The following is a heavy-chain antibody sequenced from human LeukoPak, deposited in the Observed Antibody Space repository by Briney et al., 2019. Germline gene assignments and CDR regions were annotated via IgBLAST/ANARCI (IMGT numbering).Heavy chain of an antibody. V-gene: IGHV4-34*08. D-gene: IGHD2-15*01. CDR1: GSTVSSNY. CDR2: INHSGST. J-gene: IGHJ5*02. CDR3: ARGLGYCSGGSCFFGWFDP. Sequence: GSLRLSCAASGSTVSSNYMSWVRQAPGKGLEWIGEINHSGSTNYNPSLKSRVTISEDTSKNQFSLKLNSVAAADTAVYYCARGLGYCSGGSCFFGWFDPWGLGDPVTVSS.